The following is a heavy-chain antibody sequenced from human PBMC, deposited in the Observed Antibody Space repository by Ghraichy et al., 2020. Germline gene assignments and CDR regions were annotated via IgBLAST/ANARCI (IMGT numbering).Heavy chain of an antibody. J-gene: IGHJ4*02. CDR2: ISYDGSKK. D-gene: IGHD6-13*01. CDR3: AKDRLPAAALYYFDY. CDR1: GFTFSNYG. V-gene: IGHV3-30*18. Sequence: LSLTCAASGFTFSNYGILWVRQAPGKGLNWVAFISYDGSKKYYADSVKGRFTISRDNSKNTLYLQMNSLRAEDTAVYYCAKDRLPAAALYYFDYWGQGTLVTVSS.